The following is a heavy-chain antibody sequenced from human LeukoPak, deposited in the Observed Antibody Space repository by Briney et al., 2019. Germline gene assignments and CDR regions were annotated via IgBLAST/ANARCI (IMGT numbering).Heavy chain of an antibody. Sequence: LSLTCTVSGGSISSSSYYWGWIRQPPGKGLEWVAFISYDESNKYYADSVKGRFTISRENSKNRLYLQMNSLRAEDTAVYYCARAEGYGGELDSWGQGTLVTVSS. D-gene: IGHD4-23*01. V-gene: IGHV3-30*13. CDR2: ISYDESNK. J-gene: IGHJ4*02. CDR3: ARAEGYGGELDS. CDR1: GGSISSSS.